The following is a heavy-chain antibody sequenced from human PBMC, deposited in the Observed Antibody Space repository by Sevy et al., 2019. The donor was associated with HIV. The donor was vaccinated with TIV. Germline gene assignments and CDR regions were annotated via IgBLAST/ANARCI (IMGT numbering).Heavy chain of an antibody. D-gene: IGHD3-10*01. CDR1: GFTFDDYA. V-gene: IGHV3-9*01. J-gene: IGHJ6*02. CDR2: ISWNSGSI. CDR3: AAVGFGELSAYYGMDV. Sequence: GGSLRLSCAASGFTFDDYAMHWVRQAPGKGLEWVSGISWNSGSIGYADSVKGRFTISRDNAKNSLYLQMNSLRAEDTALYYCAAVGFGELSAYYGMDVWGQGTTVTVPS.